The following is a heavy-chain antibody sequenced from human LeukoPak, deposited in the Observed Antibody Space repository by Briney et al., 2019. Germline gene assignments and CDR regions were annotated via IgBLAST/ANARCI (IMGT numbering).Heavy chain of an antibody. D-gene: IGHD3-22*01. J-gene: IGHJ4*02. CDR3: ARAWYYYDSSGHGYYFDY. CDR1: GGSISSDN. CDR2: IYTSGSA. Sequence: SESLSVTCTVPGGSISSDNWSWIRPRAGKGLEWIGRIYTSGSANYKPSLKSRVTMSVDTSKNQFSLKLSSVTAADTAVYYCARAWYYYDSSGHGYYFDYWGQGTLVTVSS. V-gene: IGHV4-4*07.